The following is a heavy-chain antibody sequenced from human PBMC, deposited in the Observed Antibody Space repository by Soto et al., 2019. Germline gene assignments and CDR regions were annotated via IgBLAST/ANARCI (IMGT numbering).Heavy chain of an antibody. Sequence: QVQLVQSGAEVKKPGASVKVSCKASGYTFTSYGISWVRQAPGQGLEWMGWISAYNGNTNYAQKLQGRVTMTTDTSTSTAYMEMRSLRSDDTAVYYCARARGHYDFWSGDNWFDPWGQGTLVTVSS. CDR3: ARARGHYDFWSGDNWFDP. D-gene: IGHD3-3*01. CDR1: GYTFTSYG. CDR2: ISAYNGNT. V-gene: IGHV1-18*01. J-gene: IGHJ5*02.